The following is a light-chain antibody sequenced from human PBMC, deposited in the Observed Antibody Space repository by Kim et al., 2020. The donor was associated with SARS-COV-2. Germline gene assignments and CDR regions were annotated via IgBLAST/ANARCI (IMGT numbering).Light chain of an antibody. Sequence: DIQMTQSPSTLSASVGDRVTITCRASQSISSSLAWYQQKPGKAPNLLIYKASTLESGVPSRFSGSGSGTEFTLTISSLQPDDFATYYCQQYNSYLVTFGQGTKLEI. V-gene: IGKV1-5*03. J-gene: IGKJ2*01. CDR1: QSISSS. CDR2: KAS. CDR3: QQYNSYLVT.